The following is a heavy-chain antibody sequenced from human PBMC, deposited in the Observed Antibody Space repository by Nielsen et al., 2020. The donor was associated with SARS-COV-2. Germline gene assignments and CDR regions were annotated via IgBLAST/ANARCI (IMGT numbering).Heavy chain of an antibody. D-gene: IGHD3-10*01. J-gene: IGHJ6*02. Sequence: GESLKISCAASGFTFANHWMTWVRQAPGKGLEWVANIKQDGSEKYFVDSVQGRFTISRDNAKSSLFLQMNSLRAEDTAVYYCARVPITMVRGGYYYYYGMDVWGQGTTVTVSS. CDR2: IKQDGSEK. V-gene: IGHV3-7*03. CDR1: GFTFANHW. CDR3: ARVPITMVRGGYYYYYGMDV.